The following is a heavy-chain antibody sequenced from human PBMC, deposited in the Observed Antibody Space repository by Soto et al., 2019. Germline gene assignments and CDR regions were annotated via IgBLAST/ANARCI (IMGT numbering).Heavy chain of an antibody. D-gene: IGHD3-10*01. V-gene: IGHV3-21*05. Sequence: GGSLRLSCAASGLTFSSYEMNWVRQAPGKGLEWVSYISSSSSYTNYADSVKGRFTISRDNAKNSLYLQMNSLRAEDTAVYYCASSGGWFGELFDYWGQGTLVTVSS. CDR1: GLTFSSYE. CDR3: ASSGGWFGELFDY. J-gene: IGHJ4*02. CDR2: ISSSSSYT.